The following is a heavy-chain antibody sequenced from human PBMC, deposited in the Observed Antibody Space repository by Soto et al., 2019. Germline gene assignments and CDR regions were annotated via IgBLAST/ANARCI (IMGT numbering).Heavy chain of an antibody. CDR2: ISYDGSNK. D-gene: IGHD2-15*01. CDR3: AREQDIVFDY. CDR1: GFTFSSYA. V-gene: IGHV3-30-3*01. Sequence: GGSLRLSCAASGFTFSSYAMHWVRQAPGKGLEWVAVISYDGSNKYYADSVKGRFTISRDNSKNTLYLQMNSLRAEDTAVYYRAREQDIVFDYWGQGTLVTVSS. J-gene: IGHJ4*02.